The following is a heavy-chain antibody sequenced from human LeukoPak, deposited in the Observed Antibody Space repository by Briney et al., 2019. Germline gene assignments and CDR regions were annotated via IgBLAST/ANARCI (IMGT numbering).Heavy chain of an antibody. V-gene: IGHV6-1*01. CDR1: GDSVSSNSAA. Sequence: SQTLSLTCAISGDSVSSNSAAWNWIRQSQSKGLEWLGRTYYRSKWYNDYTISVKSRITINPDTSKNQFSLQLNSVTPEDTAVYYCARTKDGYFQNWGQGTLVSVSS. CDR3: ARTKDGYFQN. CDR2: TYYRSKWYN. J-gene: IGHJ1*01.